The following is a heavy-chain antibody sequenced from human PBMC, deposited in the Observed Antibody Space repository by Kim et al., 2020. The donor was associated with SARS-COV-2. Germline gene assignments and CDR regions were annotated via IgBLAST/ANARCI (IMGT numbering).Heavy chain of an antibody. Sequence: GGSLRLSCAASGFTFSSYAMSWVRQAPGKGLEWVSAISGSGGSTYYADSVKGRFTISRDNSKNTLYLQMNSLRAEDTAVYYCEKVLTTVTTSHYFDYWGEGTQVTVSS. CDR2: ISGSGGST. D-gene: IGHD4-17*01. V-gene: IGHV3-23*01. J-gene: IGHJ4*02. CDR1: GFTFSSYA. CDR3: EKVLTTVTTSHYFDY.